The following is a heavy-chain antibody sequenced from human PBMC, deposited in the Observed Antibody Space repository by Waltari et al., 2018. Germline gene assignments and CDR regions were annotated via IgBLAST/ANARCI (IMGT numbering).Heavy chain of an antibody. CDR3: ARDQMVTVTDDNWFDS. CDR2: INQDGNKL. CDR1: GFPFGSYG. V-gene: IGHV3-7*01. D-gene: IGHD4-17*01. J-gene: IGHJ5*01. Sequence: EVHLVESVGGLVQPGGSLRLSCAASGFPFGSYGMRWVRQAPGKGLEWVANINQDGNKLYYVDSVEGRFTISRDNAKNSLYLQMNSLRAEDTAVYYCARDQMVTVTDDNWFDSWGQGNLVTVSS.